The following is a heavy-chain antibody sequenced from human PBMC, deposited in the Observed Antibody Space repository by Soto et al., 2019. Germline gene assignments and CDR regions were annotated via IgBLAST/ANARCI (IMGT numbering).Heavy chain of an antibody. J-gene: IGHJ6*02. CDR1: GGTFSSYA. D-gene: IGHD2-2*02. V-gene: IGHV1-69*13. CDR2: IIPIFGTA. Sequence: SVKVSCKASGGTFSSYAISWVRQAPGQGLEWMGGIIPIFGTANYAQKFQGRVTITADESTSTAYMELSSLRSEDTAVYYCARVPVPAAIRARYYYYYGMDVWGQGTTVTVSS. CDR3: ARVPVPAAIRARYYYYYGMDV.